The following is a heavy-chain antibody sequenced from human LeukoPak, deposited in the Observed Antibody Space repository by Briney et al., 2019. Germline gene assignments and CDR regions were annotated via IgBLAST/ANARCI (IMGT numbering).Heavy chain of an antibody. D-gene: IGHD3-22*01. V-gene: IGHV5-51*01. CDR2: IFPTDSDT. CDR1: GYSFTSYW. Sequence: GESLKISCKGSGYSFTSYWIGWVRQMPGKGLEWMGIIFPTDSDTRYNPSFHGQVTISADNSISTAYLQWSSLKASDTAMYYCARLLLNYYDSSGYYYDAFGYWGQGTLVTVSS. CDR3: ARLLLNYYDSSGYYYDAFGY. J-gene: IGHJ4*02.